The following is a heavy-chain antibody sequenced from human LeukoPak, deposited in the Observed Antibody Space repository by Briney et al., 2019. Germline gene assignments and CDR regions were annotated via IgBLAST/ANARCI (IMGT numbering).Heavy chain of an antibody. Sequence: GSLRLSCAASGFTFSSYAMSWVRQAPGKGLEWVSAISGSGGSTYYADSVKGRFTISRDNSKNTLYLQMNSLRAEDTAVYYCAKATPSYTAMVEYYFDYWGQGTLVTVSS. CDR1: GFTFSSYA. J-gene: IGHJ4*02. V-gene: IGHV3-23*01. D-gene: IGHD5-18*01. CDR2: ISGSGGST. CDR3: AKATPSYTAMVEYYFDY.